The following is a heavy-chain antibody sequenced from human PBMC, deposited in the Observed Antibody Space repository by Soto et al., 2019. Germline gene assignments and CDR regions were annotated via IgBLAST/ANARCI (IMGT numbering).Heavy chain of an antibody. V-gene: IGHV1-3*01. CDR2: INAGNGNT. J-gene: IGHJ4*02. CDR1: GFVSTNHN. CDR3: ASDYGSNWRL. D-gene: IGHD6-19*01. Sequence: QAHLVQSGAEVKMPGDSVQVSCKASGFVSTNHNFHWVRQAPGQSLEWMGRINAGNGNTQYSQNFQGRVTFTSDPAASTAFMELTNLRFEDRAMYYSASDYGSNWRLWGQGTLVSVSS.